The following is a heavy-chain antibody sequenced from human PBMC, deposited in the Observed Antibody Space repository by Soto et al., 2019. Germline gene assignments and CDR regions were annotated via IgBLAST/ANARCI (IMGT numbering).Heavy chain of an antibody. D-gene: IGHD2-2*01. Sequence: TLSLTCTVSGGSISSSSYYWGWIRQPPGKGLEWIGSICYSGSTYYNPSLKSRVTISVDTSKNQFSLKLSSVTDADTAVNXXXXXXXXLVPAAMRFIDRPNWFDPWGQGTLVTVSS. CDR2: ICYSGST. CDR1: GGSISSSSYY. J-gene: IGHJ5*02. CDR3: XXXXXXLVPAAMRFIDRPNWFDP. V-gene: IGHV4-39*01.